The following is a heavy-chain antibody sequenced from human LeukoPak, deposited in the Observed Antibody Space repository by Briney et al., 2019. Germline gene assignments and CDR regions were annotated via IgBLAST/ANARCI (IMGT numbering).Heavy chain of an antibody. Sequence: GGSLRLSCAASGFTFSSYWMSWVGQAPGKGLEWVANIKQDGSEKYYVDSVKGRFTISRDNAKNSLYLQMNSLRAEDTAVYYCARAAVGATFDYWGQGTLVTVSS. CDR3: ARAAVGATFDY. CDR1: GFTFSSYW. V-gene: IGHV3-7*01. J-gene: IGHJ4*02. D-gene: IGHD1-26*01. CDR2: IKQDGSEK.